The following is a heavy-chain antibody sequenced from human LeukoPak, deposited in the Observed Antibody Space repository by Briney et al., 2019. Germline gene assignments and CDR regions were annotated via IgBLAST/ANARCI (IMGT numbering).Heavy chain of an antibody. D-gene: IGHD2-15*01. CDR3: ARDFLLRAGRFSGGTVPDYYMDV. CDR1: GFTFDDYG. V-gene: IGHV3-20*04. CDR2: INWNGGST. J-gene: IGHJ6*03. Sequence: GGSLRLSCAASGFTFDDYGMSWVRQAPGKGLEWVSGINWNGGSTGYADSVKGRFTISRDNAKNSLYLQMNSLRAEDTAVYYCARDFLLRAGRFSGGTVPDYYMDVWGKGTTVTVSS.